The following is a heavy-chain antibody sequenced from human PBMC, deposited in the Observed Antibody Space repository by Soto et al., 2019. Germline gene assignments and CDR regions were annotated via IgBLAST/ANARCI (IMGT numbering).Heavy chain of an antibody. V-gene: IGHV4-59*01. CDR1: GGSISSYY. D-gene: IGHD6-6*01. Sequence: TLSLTCTVSGGSISSYYWSWIRQPPGKGLEWIGYIYYSGSTNYNPSLKSRVTIPVDTSKNQFSLKLSSVTAADTAVYYCARAPGVYSSSSDAFDIWGQGTMVTVSS. CDR2: IYYSGST. J-gene: IGHJ3*02. CDR3: ARAPGVYSSSSDAFDI.